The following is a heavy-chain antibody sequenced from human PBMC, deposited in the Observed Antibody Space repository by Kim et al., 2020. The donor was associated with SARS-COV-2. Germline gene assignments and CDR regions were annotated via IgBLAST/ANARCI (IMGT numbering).Heavy chain of an antibody. Sequence: GGSLRLSCAASGFVFSSLWIHWVRQAPGKGLVWVSLINSDGTRTNYADSVKGRFTISRDNAKNTLYLQMNSLRVDDTAVYYCVGTSTWGFDYWGQGTLVTVSS. V-gene: IGHV3-74*01. CDR1: GFVFSSLW. CDR2: INSDGTRT. J-gene: IGHJ4*02. CDR3: VGTSTWGFDY. D-gene: IGHD6-13*01.